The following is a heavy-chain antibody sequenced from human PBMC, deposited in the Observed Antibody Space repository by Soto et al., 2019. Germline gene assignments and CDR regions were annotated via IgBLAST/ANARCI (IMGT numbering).Heavy chain of an antibody. CDR3: AKGAVAGTPTSYYYYGMDV. Sequence: QVQLLQSGAEVKKPGSSVRVSCEASGGTFRTYAISWVRQAPGQGLEWMGEIIPIFGTVNYAQRFQGRVTFTADESTTTGYMDLRSMRSEDTAVYYCAKGAVAGTPTSYYYYGMDVWGQGTTVTVSS. J-gene: IGHJ6*02. D-gene: IGHD6-19*01. CDR1: GGTFRTYA. V-gene: IGHV1-69*12. CDR2: IIPIFGTV.